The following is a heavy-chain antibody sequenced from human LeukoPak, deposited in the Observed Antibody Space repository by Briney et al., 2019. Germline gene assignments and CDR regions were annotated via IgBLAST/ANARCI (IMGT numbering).Heavy chain of an antibody. J-gene: IGHJ4*02. CDR3: ARAVDLADY. CDR2: IRQDGSSI. CDR1: GFTFSDHW. Sequence: GGSLRLSCAASGFTFSDHWMSWVRQAPGKGLEWVANIRQDGSSISYADSVKGRFTISRDNAKNSVFLQMDNLTPDDTAVYYCARAVDLADYWGQGTLVTVSS. V-gene: IGHV3-7*01.